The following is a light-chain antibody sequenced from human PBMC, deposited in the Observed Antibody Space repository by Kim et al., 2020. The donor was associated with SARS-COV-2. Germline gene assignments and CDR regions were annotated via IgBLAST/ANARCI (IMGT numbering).Light chain of an antibody. CDR2: DTS. V-gene: IGKV3-20*01. CDR1: RSVTSSN. Sequence: SPGGRAALSCRASRSVTSSNLAWYQQKPGQALRLLIYDTSKRATGIPDRFSGSGSGTDFTLTISRLEPEDFAVYYCHHYIDSPWMFGQGTKVDIK. CDR3: HHYIDSPWM. J-gene: IGKJ1*01.